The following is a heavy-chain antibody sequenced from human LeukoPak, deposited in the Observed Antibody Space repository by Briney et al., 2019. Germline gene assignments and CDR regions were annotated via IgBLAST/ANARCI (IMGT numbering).Heavy chain of an antibody. J-gene: IGHJ4*02. CDR2: INPNSGGT. Sequence: GASVKVSCKASGYTFTGYYMHWVRQAPGQGLEWMGWINPNSGGTNYAQKFQGRVTMTRDTSISTAYMELSRLRFDDTAVYYCARYSSSWFPFDHWGQGTLVTVSS. V-gene: IGHV1-2*02. CDR3: ARYSSSWFPFDH. D-gene: IGHD6-13*01. CDR1: GYTFTGYY.